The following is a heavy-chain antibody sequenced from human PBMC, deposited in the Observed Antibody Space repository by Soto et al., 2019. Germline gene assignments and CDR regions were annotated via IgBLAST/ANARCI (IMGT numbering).Heavy chain of an antibody. CDR3: TRRARIGKQLWLPFDS. CDR1: GYTFRDYD. D-gene: IGHD3-22*01. Sequence: QVKLVQSGAEVKKPGASVMVSCKASGYTFRDYDINWVRQASGQGLEWMGWMNPNSGNTAYAQKFQGRVTMTGDTTTNAAYMELSRLTSADTAVYYCTRRARIGKQLWLPFDSWAQGTLVTVSS. J-gene: IGHJ4*02. V-gene: IGHV1-8*01. CDR2: MNPNSGNT.